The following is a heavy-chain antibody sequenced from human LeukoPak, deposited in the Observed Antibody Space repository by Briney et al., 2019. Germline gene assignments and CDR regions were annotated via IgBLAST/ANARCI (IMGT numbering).Heavy chain of an antibody. CDR1: GFTVSSNY. CDR2: IYSGGST. J-gene: IGHJ2*01. V-gene: IGHV3-53*01. Sequence: GGSPRLSCAASGFTVSSNYMSWVRQAPGKGLEWVSVIYSGGSTYYADSVKGRFTISRDNSKNTLYLQMNSLRAEDTAVYYCARIRVWGNWYFDLWGRGTLDTVSS. CDR3: ARIRVWGNWYFDL. D-gene: IGHD7-27*01.